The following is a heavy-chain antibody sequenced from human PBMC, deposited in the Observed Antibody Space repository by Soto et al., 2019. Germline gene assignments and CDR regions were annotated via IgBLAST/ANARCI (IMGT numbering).Heavy chain of an antibody. D-gene: IGHD2-2*01. V-gene: IGHV3-13*01. CDR2: IGTAGDT. CDR3: ARVRHYCRRTSCSNSWYFDL. CDR1: GFTFSSYD. J-gene: IGHJ2*01. Sequence: EVQLVESGGGLVQPGGSLRLSCAASGFTFSSYDMHWVRQATGKGLEWVSAIGTAGDTYYPGSVKGRFTISRENAKNSLYLQMNSLRAADTAVYYCARVRHYCRRTSCSNSWYFDLWGRGTLVTVSS.